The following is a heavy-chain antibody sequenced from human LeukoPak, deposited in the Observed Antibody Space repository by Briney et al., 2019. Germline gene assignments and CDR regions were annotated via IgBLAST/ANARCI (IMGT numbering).Heavy chain of an antibody. CDR2: IYYSGST. Sequence: SETLSLTCTVSGGSIRSYYWDWIRQPPGKGLEWIGYIYYSGSTDYNPSLKSRVTLSVATSKHQFSLRLSSVTAADTAVYYCARGEPSIASTGAPPFDLWGRGTLVTVSS. V-gene: IGHV4-59*01. D-gene: IGHD6-13*01. CDR3: ARGEPSIASTGAPPFDL. J-gene: IGHJ2*01. CDR1: GGSIRSYY.